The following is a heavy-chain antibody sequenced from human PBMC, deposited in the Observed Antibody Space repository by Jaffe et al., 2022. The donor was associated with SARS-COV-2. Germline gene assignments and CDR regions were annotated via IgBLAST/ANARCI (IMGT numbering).Heavy chain of an antibody. CDR3: ARARTGTTDYYYYGMDV. CDR2: IIPILGIA. Sequence: QVQLVQSGAEVKKPGSSVKVSCKASGGTFSSYTISWVRQAPGQGLEWMGRIIPILGIANYAQKFQGRVTITADKSTSTAYMELSSLRSEDTAVYYCARARTGTTDYYYYGMDVWGQGTTVTVSS. J-gene: IGHJ6*02. CDR1: GGTFSSYT. D-gene: IGHD1-7*01. V-gene: IGHV1-69*02.